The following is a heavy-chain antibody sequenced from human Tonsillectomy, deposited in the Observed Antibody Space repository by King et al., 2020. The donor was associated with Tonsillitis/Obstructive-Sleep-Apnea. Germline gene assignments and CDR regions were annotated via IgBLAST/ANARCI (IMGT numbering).Heavy chain of an antibody. CDR1: GYTFTSYD. CDR2: MNPNSGNT. CDR3: ASGAGSGSYFSDYYYYYMDV. V-gene: IGHV1-8*01. D-gene: IGHD1-26*01. J-gene: IGHJ6*03. Sequence: QLVQSGAEVKKPGASVKVSCKASGYTFTSYDINWVRQATGQGLEWMGWMNPNSGNTGYAQKVQGRVTMTRNTSISTAYMELSSLRSEDTDVYYCASGAGSGSYFSDYYYYYMDVGGKGTTVTVSS.